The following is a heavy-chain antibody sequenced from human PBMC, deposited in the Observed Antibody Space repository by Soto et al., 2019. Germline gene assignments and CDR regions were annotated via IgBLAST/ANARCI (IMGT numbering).Heavy chain of an antibody. J-gene: IGHJ5*02. CDR1: GGSFSGYY. CDR3: ARGQRPHMVYAGNNWFDP. Sequence: PSETLSLTCAVYGGSFSGYYWSWIRQPPGKGLEWIGEINHSGSTNYNPSLKGRVTISVDTSKNQFSLKLSSVTAADTAVYYCARGQRPHMVYAGNNWFDPWGQGTLVTVSS. CDR2: INHSGST. D-gene: IGHD2-8*01. V-gene: IGHV4-34*01.